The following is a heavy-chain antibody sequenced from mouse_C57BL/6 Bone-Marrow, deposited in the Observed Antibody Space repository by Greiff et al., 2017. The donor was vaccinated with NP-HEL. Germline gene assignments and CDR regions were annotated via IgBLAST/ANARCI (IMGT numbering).Heavy chain of an antibody. CDR2: IYPRSGNT. Sequence: VQLQQSGAELARPGASVKLSCKASGYTFTSYGLSWVKQRTGQGLEWIGEIYPRSGNTYYNEKFKGKATLTADKSSSPAYMELLSLTSEDSAVYSGARSGNWDVTYWDQGTLVTVSA. D-gene: IGHD4-1*01. CDR3: ARSGNWDVTY. V-gene: IGHV1-81*01. CDR1: GYTFTSYG. J-gene: IGHJ3*01.